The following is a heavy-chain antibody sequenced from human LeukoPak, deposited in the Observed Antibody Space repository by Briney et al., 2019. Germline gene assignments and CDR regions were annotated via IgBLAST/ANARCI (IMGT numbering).Heavy chain of an antibody. D-gene: IGHD2-8*01. CDR2: ISSSSSYI. CDR1: GFTFSSYS. CDR3: ARDLSPGYCTNGVCINYFDY. Sequence: GGSLRLSCVASGFTFSSYSMNWVRQAPGKGLEWVSSISSSSSYIYYADSVKGRFTISRDNAKNSLYLQMNSLRAEDTAVYYCARDLSPGYCTNGVCINYFDYWGQGTLVTVSS. J-gene: IGHJ4*02. V-gene: IGHV3-21*01.